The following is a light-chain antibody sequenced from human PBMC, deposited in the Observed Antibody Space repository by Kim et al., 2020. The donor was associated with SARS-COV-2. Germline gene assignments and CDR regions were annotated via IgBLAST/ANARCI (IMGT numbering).Light chain of an antibody. CDR3: QQYGTPQYT. V-gene: IGKV3-20*01. Sequence: EIVLTQSPDTLSLSPGERATLSCRASQSVSKNFLAWYRQRPGQPPSLLIYGASTRATGIPDRISGSGSGTDFTLTITRLEPEDFAVYYCQQYGTPQYTFGQGTKLEIK. J-gene: IGKJ2*01. CDR1: QSVSKNF. CDR2: GAS.